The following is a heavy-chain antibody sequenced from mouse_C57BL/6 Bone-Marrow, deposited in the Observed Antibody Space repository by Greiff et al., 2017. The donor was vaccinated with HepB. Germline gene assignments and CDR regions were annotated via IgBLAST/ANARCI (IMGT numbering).Heavy chain of an antibody. CDR3: TTDGMGTTNCFDY. D-gene: IGHD2-2*01. Sequence: VQLQQSGAALVRPVASVKLSCTASGFNIKDDYMHWVKQRPEQGLEWIGWIDPENGDTEYASKFQGQATITANTSSNTAYLQLSSLTSEDTAVYYCTTDGMGTTNCFDYWGQGTTLTVSS. CDR1: GFNIKDDY. CDR2: IDPENGDT. J-gene: IGHJ2*01. V-gene: IGHV14-4*01.